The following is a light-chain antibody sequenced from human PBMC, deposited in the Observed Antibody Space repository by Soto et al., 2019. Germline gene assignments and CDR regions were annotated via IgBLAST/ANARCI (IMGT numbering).Light chain of an antibody. J-gene: IGKJ2*01. CDR3: QQYNNWPYT. CDR1: QSVSSN. V-gene: IGKV3-15*01. CDR2: GAS. Sequence: EIVMTQSPATLSVYPGERATLSCRASQSVSSNFAWYQQQPGQAPRLLIYGASTRATGIPARFSGSRSGTEFTLTISSLQSEDFAVYYCQQYNNWPYTLGQGTKLEIK.